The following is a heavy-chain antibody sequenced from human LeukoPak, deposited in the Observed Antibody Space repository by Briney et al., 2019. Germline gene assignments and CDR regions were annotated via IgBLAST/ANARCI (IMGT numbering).Heavy chain of an antibody. CDR1: GFTFSSYG. CDR2: IRYDGSNK. V-gene: IGHV3-30*02. CDR3: ARDRQVRYYGSGSFDAFDI. J-gene: IGHJ3*02. Sequence: GGSLRLSCAASGFTFSSYGMHWVRQAPGKGLEWVAFIRYDGSNKYYADSVKGRFTISRDNSKNTLYLQMNSLRAEDTAVYYCARDRQVRYYGSGSFDAFDIWGQGTMVTVSS. D-gene: IGHD3-10*01.